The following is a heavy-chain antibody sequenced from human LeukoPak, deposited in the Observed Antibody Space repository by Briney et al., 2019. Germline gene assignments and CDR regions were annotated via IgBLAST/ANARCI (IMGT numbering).Heavy chain of an antibody. CDR2: ISYDGSNK. CDR3: AKDPSWELLRGYFDY. D-gene: IGHD1-26*01. Sequence: GGSLRLSCAASGFNFSSYGMHWVRQAPGKGLECVAVISYDGSNKYYADSVKGRFTISRDNSKNTLYLQMNSLRAEDTAVYYCAKDPSWELLRGYFDYWGQGTLVTVSS. CDR1: GFNFSSYG. V-gene: IGHV3-30*18. J-gene: IGHJ4*02.